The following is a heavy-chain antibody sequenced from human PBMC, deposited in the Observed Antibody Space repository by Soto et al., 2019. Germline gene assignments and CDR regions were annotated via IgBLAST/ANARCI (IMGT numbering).Heavy chain of an antibody. CDR2: INPLPTSGST. CDR3: ASDLAAAAY. D-gene: IGHD6-13*01. CDR1: GYIFTNYY. J-gene: IGHJ4*02. Sequence: QVQLVQSGAEVKKPGASVKVSCKASGYIFTNYYIHLVRQAPGQGLEWMAIINPLPTSGSTNYAQKFQGRVTVPRDTSTSTVYLELSSLRSGDTAVYSCASDLAAAAYWGQGTLVTVSS. V-gene: IGHV1-46*01.